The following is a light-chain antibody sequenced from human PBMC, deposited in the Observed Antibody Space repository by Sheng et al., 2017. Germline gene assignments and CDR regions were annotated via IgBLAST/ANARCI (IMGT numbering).Light chain of an antibody. CDR1: QGISSQ. V-gene: IGKV1-39*01. CDR3: QQSYSIPYT. J-gene: IGKJ2*01. CDR2: GAS. Sequence: DIQMTQSPSSLSASVGDRVTITCRASQGISSQLNWYQQKAGKAPNLLIYGASSLQSGVPSRFSGSESGTDFTLTISSLQPEDFATYYCQQSYSIPYTFGQGTKLEIK.